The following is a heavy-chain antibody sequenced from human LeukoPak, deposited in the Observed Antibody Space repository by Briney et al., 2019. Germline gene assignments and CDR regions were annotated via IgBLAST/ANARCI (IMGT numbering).Heavy chain of an antibody. CDR2: ISSSDSTI. J-gene: IGHJ3*02. CDR3: ARDLGIVVQERAFDI. CDR1: GFTFSSYE. V-gene: IGHV3-48*03. Sequence: GGSLRLSCAASGFTFSSYEMNWVRQAPGKGLEWVSYISSSDSTIYYADSVNGRFTISRDNAKNSLYLQMNSLRAEDTAVYYCARDLGIVVQERAFDIWGQGTMVTVSS. D-gene: IGHD2-2*03.